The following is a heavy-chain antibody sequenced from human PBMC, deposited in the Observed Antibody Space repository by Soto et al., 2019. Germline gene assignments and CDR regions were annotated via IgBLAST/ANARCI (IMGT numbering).Heavy chain of an antibody. V-gene: IGHV3-21*01. D-gene: IGHD6-19*01. CDR2: ISSSSSYI. CDR3: ARDGGEAVAGTREYYYYYYGMDV. CDR1: GFTFSSYS. Sequence: KPGGSLRLSCAASGFTFSSYSMNWVRQAPGKGLEWVSSISSSSSYIYYADSVKGRFTISRDNAKNSLYLQMNSLRAEDTAVYYCARDGGEAVAGTREYYYYYYGMDVWGQGTTVTVSS. J-gene: IGHJ6*02.